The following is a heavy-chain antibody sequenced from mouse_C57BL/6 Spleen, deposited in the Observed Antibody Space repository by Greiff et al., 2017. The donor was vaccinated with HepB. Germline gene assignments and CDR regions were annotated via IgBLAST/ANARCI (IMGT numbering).Heavy chain of an antibody. V-gene: IGHV1-55*01. Sequence: QVQLQQPGAELVKPGASVKMSCKASGYTFTSYWITWVKQKPGQGLEWIGDIYPGSGSTNYNEKFKSKATLTVDTSSSTAYMQLSSLTSEDSAVYYCARFPPITTVVFDYWGQGTTLTVSS. D-gene: IGHD1-1*01. J-gene: IGHJ2*01. CDR1: GYTFTSYW. CDR3: ARFPPITTVVFDY. CDR2: IYPGSGST.